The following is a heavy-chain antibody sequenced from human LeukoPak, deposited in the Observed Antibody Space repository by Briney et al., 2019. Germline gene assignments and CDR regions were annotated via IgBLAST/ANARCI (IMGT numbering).Heavy chain of an antibody. D-gene: IGHD1-26*01. V-gene: IGHV3-7*01. Sequence: PGRSLRLSCAASGLTFNNYAMHWVRQAPGKGLEWVANMKQDGSEKYYVDSVKGRFTISRDNAKNSLYLQMNSLRAEDTAVYYCARDKIVGATKFDYWGQGTLVTVSS. J-gene: IGHJ4*02. CDR1: GLTFNNYA. CDR3: ARDKIVGATKFDY. CDR2: MKQDGSEK.